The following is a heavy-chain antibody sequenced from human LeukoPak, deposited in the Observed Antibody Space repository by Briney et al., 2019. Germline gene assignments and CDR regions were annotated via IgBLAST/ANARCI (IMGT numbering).Heavy chain of an antibody. CDR2: FDPEDGET. V-gene: IGHV1-24*01. Sequence: GASVEVSCKVSGYTLTELSMHWVRQAPGKGLEWMGGFDPEDGETIYAQKFQGRVTMTEDTSTDTAYMELSSLRSEDTAVYYCATVLRGYGSGYYFDYWGQGTLVTVSS. J-gene: IGHJ4*02. CDR1: GYTLTELS. D-gene: IGHD6-25*01. CDR3: ATVLRGYGSGYYFDY.